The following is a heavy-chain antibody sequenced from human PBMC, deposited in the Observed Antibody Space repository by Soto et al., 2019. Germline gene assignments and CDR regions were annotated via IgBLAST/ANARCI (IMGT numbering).Heavy chain of an antibody. Sequence: GGSLRLSCAASGFTFSSYAMSWVRQAPGKGLEWVSAISGSGGSTYYADSVKGRFTISRDNSKNTLYLQMNSLRAEDTAVYYCAKAPGYSSGWPGNYFDYWGQGTLVTVSS. J-gene: IGHJ4*02. CDR3: AKAPGYSSGWPGNYFDY. V-gene: IGHV3-23*01. D-gene: IGHD6-19*01. CDR2: ISGSGGST. CDR1: GFTFSSYA.